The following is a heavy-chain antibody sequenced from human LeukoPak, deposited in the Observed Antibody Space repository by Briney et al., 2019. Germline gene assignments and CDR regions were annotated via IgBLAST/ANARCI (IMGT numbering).Heavy chain of an antibody. J-gene: IGHJ4*02. V-gene: IGHV3-23*01. CDR1: GFTFSSYA. CDR3: ARVEGSSWSSDY. CDR2: ISGSGGST. D-gene: IGHD6-13*01. Sequence: PGGSLRLSCAASGFTFSSYAMSWVRQAPGKGLEWVSAISGSGGSTYYADSVKGRFTISRDNSKNTLYLQMNSLRAEDTAVYYCARVEGSSWSSDYWGQGTLVTVSS.